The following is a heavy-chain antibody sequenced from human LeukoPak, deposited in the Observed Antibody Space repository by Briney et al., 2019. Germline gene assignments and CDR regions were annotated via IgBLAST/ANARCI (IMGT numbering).Heavy chain of an antibody. J-gene: IGHJ4*02. CDR1: GGSFSGYY. V-gene: IGHV4-34*01. Sequence: SETLSLTCAVYGGSFSGYYWSWIRQPPGKGLDWIGEINHSGSTNYNPSLKSRVTISVDTSKNQFSLKLSSVTAADTAVYYCAARGIAAAPGNYWGQGTLVTVSS. CDR3: AARGIAAAPGNY. CDR2: INHSGST. D-gene: IGHD6-13*01.